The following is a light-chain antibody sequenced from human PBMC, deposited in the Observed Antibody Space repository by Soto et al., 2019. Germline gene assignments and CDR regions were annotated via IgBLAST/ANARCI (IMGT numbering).Light chain of an antibody. V-gene: IGKV3-11*01. CDR3: QQRSNWPSIT. J-gene: IGKJ5*01. CDR1: QSVSSY. Sequence: TQSRSTRSASVGDRVTITCRGSQSVSSYLAWYQQKPGQAPRLLIYDASNRATGIRARFSGSGSGTDFTLTINSLEPEDSAVYYCQQRSNWPSITFGQGTRLEIK. CDR2: DAS.